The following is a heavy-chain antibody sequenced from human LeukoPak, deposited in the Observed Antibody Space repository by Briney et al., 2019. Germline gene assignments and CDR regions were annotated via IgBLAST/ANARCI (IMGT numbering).Heavy chain of an antibody. CDR2: IYSIGTT. CDR3: ARDDAVRGTFDY. D-gene: IGHD3-16*01. Sequence: QPGGSLRLSCAASGFTVSSNYMSWVRQAPGKGLEWVSVIYSIGTTYYADSVKGRFTISRDNAKNSLYLQMNSLRAEDTAVYYCARDDAVRGTFDYWGQGTLVTVSS. V-gene: IGHV3-66*01. J-gene: IGHJ4*02. CDR1: GFTVSSNY.